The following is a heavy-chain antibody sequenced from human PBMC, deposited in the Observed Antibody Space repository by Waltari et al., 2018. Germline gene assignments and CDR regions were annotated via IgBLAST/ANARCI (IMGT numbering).Heavy chain of an antibody. J-gene: IGHJ3*01. CDR3: AAALGGGISASRPFHF. D-gene: IGHD3-10*01. CDR1: GDTFTDNY. Sequence: EVQLLQSGAEVKKPGTPVKISCKVSGDTFTDNYIHGIQQAPGKGLQWMGLLDPEDGQAVYAEKFQGRVTMTADTSIHTAYMELTSLTSEDTAFYYCAAALGGGISASRPFHFWGQGTMITVSS. CDR2: LDPEDGQA. V-gene: IGHV1-69-2*01.